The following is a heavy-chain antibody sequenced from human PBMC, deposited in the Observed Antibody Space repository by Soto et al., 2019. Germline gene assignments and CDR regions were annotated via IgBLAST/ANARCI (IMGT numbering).Heavy chain of an antibody. J-gene: IGHJ4*02. CDR3: ARDSTYSGYVGDGFDY. D-gene: IGHD5-12*01. CDR2: IWYDGSNK. V-gene: IGHV3-33*01. CDR1: GFTFSSYG. Sequence: QVQLVESGGGVVQPGRSLRLSCAASGFTFSSYGMHWVRQAPGKGLEWVAVIWYDGSNKYYADSVKGRFTISRDNSKNTLYLQMTSLRAEDTAVYYCARDSTYSGYVGDGFDYWGQGTLVTVSS.